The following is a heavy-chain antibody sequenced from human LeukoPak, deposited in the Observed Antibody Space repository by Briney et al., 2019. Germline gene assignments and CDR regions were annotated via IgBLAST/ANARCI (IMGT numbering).Heavy chain of an antibody. V-gene: IGHV4-59*08. CDR2: IYYSGST. Sequence: SETLSLTCTVSGGSISSYYWSWIRQPPGKGLEWIGYIYYSGSTNYNPSLKSRVTISVDTSKNQFSLKLSSVTAADTAVYYCACPYSSSWGDWIDPWGQGTLVTVSS. D-gene: IGHD6-13*01. J-gene: IGHJ5*02. CDR1: GGSISSYY. CDR3: ACPYSSSWGDWIDP.